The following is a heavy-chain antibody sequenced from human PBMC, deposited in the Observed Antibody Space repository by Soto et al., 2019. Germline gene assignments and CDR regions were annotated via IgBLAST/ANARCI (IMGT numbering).Heavy chain of an antibody. J-gene: IGHJ4*02. CDR2: ISSSSSFR. V-gene: IGHV3-21*02. CDR3: ARDPPLSVLVVVATDDF. D-gene: IGHD2-21*01. Sequence: EVQLVESGGGLVKPGGSLRLSCAASGFTFTNHNMNWVRQAPGKGWGWVPSISSSSSFRNYADSVKGRFSISRDNDKNLVYLQMDSLRAEDTAVYYCARDPPLSVLVVVATDDFWGQGTLVTVSS. CDR1: GFTFTNHN.